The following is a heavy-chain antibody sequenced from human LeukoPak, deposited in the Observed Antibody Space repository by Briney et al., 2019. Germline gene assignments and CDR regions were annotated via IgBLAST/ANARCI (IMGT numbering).Heavy chain of an antibody. CDR2: INAYNGNT. J-gene: IGHJ4*02. CDR1: GYTFTNYG. CDR3: AREDGWAFDY. Sequence: ASVKVSCKASGYTFTNYGISWMRQAPGQGLEWMGWINAYNGNTNYAQKLQGRVTMTTDTSTSTAYMELRNLKSDDTAVYYCAREDGWAFDYWGRGTLVTVSS. D-gene: IGHD6-19*01. V-gene: IGHV1-18*01.